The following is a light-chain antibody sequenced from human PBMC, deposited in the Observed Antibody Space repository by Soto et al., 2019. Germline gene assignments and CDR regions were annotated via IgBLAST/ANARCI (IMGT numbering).Light chain of an antibody. V-gene: IGKV3-20*01. CDR1: QSFSSNY. J-gene: IGKJ4*01. Sequence: EIVLTQSPGTLSLSPGERATFSCRASQSFSSNYLAWYQQKPGQTPRLLIYDTSTRATGVPTRFSGSRSGAEFTLTISRLEPEDFAVYYCQQYGSSPLTFGGGTKVDIK. CDR3: QQYGSSPLT. CDR2: DTS.